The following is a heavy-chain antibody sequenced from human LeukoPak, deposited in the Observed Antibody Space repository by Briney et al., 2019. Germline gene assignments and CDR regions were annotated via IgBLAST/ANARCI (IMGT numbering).Heavy chain of an antibody. Sequence: ASVKVSCKVSGYTLTELSMHWVRQAPGKGLGWMGGFDPEDGETIYAQKFQGRVTMTEDTSIDTAYMELSSLRSEDTAVYYCATGMRMASVAGDQFDYWGQGTLVTVSS. V-gene: IGHV1-24*01. CDR1: GYTLTELS. J-gene: IGHJ4*02. D-gene: IGHD6-19*01. CDR3: ATGMRMASVAGDQFDY. CDR2: FDPEDGET.